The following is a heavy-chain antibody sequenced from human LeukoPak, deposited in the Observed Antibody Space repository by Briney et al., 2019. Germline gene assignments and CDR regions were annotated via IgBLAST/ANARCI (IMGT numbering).Heavy chain of an antibody. D-gene: IGHD3-10*01. Sequence: GGSLRLSCAASGFTFSSYDMHWVRQATGKGLEWVSAIGTAGDTYYPGSVKGRFTISRENAKNSLYLQMNSLRAGDTAVYYCARSKRGSGSYGAYAFDIWGQGTMVTVSS. CDR3: ARSKRGSGSYGAYAFDI. CDR2: IGTAGDT. V-gene: IGHV3-13*01. J-gene: IGHJ3*02. CDR1: GFTFSSYD.